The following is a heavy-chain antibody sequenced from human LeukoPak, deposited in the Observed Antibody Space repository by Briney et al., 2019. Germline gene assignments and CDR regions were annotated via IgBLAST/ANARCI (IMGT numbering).Heavy chain of an antibody. J-gene: IGHJ4*02. D-gene: IGHD4-17*01. CDR1: GGSISSYY. CDR3: AREADYGDHEGFDY. CDR2: IYYSGST. Sequence: PSETLSPTCTVSGGSISSYYWSWIRQPPGNGLEWIGYIYYSGSTNYNPPLKSRVTISLDTSKNHFSLRLSSVTAAGTAVYYCAREADYGDHEGFDYWGQGTLVTVSS. V-gene: IGHV4-59*01.